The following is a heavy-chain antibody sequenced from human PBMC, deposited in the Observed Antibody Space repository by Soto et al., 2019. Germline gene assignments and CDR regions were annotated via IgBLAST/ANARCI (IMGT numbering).Heavy chain of an antibody. V-gene: IGHV3-30-3*01. CDR3: ASITIVRGVIY. Sequence: QVQLVESGGGVVQPGRSLRLSCAASGFTFSSYAMHWVRQAPGKGLEWVAVISYDGSNKYYADSVKGRFTISRDNSKNTLYLQMNSLRAEDTAVYYCASITIVRGVIYWGQGTLVTVSS. CDR1: GFTFSSYA. D-gene: IGHD3-10*01. J-gene: IGHJ4*02. CDR2: ISYDGSNK.